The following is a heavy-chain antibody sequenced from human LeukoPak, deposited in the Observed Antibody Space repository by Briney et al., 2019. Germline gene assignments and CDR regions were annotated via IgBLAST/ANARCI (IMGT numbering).Heavy chain of an antibody. V-gene: IGHV1-2*02. CDR1: GYTFTGYY. CDR3: ARDLWIRYFDPHYYYYYGMDV. CDR2: INPNSGGT. Sequence: ASVKVSCKASGYTFTGYYMHWVRQAPGQGLEWMGWINPNSGGTNYAQKFQGRVTMTRDTSISTAYMELSRLRSDDTAVYYCARDLWIRYFDPHYYYYYGMDVWGQGTTVTVSS. J-gene: IGHJ6*02. D-gene: IGHD3-9*01.